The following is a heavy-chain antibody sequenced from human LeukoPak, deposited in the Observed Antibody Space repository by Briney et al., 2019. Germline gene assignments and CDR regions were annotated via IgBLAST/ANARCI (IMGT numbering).Heavy chain of an antibody. J-gene: IGHJ4*02. Sequence: PGGSLRLSCAASGFTFSSYGMHWVRQAPGKGLEWVAVIWYDGSNKYYADSVKGRFTISRDNSKNTLYLQMNSLRAEDTAVYYGAKDTGGSGSYFDYWGQGTLVTVSS. CDR3: AKDTGGSGSYFDY. D-gene: IGHD3-10*01. V-gene: IGHV3-33*06. CDR1: GFTFSSYG. CDR2: IWYDGSNK.